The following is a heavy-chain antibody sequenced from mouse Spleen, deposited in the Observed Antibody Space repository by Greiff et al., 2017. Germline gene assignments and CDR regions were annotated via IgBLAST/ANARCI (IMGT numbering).Heavy chain of an antibody. Sequence: EVQLQQSGAELVRPGASVKLSCTASGFNIKDDYMHWVKQRPEQGLEWIGWIDPENGDTEYASKFQGKATITADTSSNTAYLQLSSLTSEDTAVYYCTTEIGTAFAYWGQGTLVTVSA. CDR3: TTEIGTAFAY. D-gene: IGHD1-2*01. V-gene: IGHV14-4*01. CDR1: GFNIKDDY. CDR2: IDPENGDT. J-gene: IGHJ3*01.